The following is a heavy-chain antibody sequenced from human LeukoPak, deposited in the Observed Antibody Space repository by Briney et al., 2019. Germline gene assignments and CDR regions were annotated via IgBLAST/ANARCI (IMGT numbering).Heavy chain of an antibody. J-gene: IGHJ4*02. CDR1: GFTFRSYW. V-gene: IGHV3-23*01. CDR2: VSGSADNT. Sequence: GGSLRLSCAASGFTFRSYWMHWVRQAPGKGLEWVSAVSGSADNTYYADSVRGRFTISRDNSQNTLYLQMNSLRAEDAAVYYCAKATYYYDSYGYNGVFDYWGQGTLVTLSS. D-gene: IGHD3-22*01. CDR3: AKATYYYDSYGYNGVFDY.